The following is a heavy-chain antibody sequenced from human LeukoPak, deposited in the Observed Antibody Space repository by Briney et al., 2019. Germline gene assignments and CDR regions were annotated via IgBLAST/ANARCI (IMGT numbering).Heavy chain of an antibody. Sequence: GSLRLSCAASGFTFNSYGIHWVRQAPGKGLEWVAFIWYDGSNKYYADSVKGRFTISRDNSKNTLYLQMNSLRAEDTAVYYCARARTTRVFDYWGQGTLVTVSS. CDR3: ARARTTRVFDY. J-gene: IGHJ4*02. CDR1: GFTFNSYG. V-gene: IGHV3-33*01. D-gene: IGHD4-17*01. CDR2: IWYDGSNK.